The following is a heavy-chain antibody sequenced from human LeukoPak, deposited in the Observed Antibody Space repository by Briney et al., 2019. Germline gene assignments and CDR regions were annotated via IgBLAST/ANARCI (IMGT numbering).Heavy chain of an antibody. D-gene: IGHD5-24*01. Sequence: GASVKVSCKASRYTFTSYGISWVRQAPGQGLEWMGWISAYNGNTNYAQKLQGRVTMTTDTSTSTAYMELRSLRSDDTAVYYCARGRWLQSDDAFDIWGQGTMVTVSS. V-gene: IGHV1-18*01. J-gene: IGHJ3*02. CDR2: ISAYNGNT. CDR3: ARGRWLQSDDAFDI. CDR1: RYTFTSYG.